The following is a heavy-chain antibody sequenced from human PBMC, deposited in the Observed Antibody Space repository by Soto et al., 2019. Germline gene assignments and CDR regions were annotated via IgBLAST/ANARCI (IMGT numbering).Heavy chain of an antibody. CDR1: GFSVSDND. CDR2: IYTGGST. D-gene: IGHD2-8*01. CDR3: ARDHCSNGVCPFDY. J-gene: IGHJ4*02. V-gene: IGHV3-53*01. Sequence: EGSLRLSCEDSGFSVSDNDMKWVRQAPGKGLEWVSVIYTGGSTFYGDSVKGRFTILRDISKNTLYLQMNNLRAEDTAVYYCARDHCSNGVCPFDYWGQGTPVTVSS.